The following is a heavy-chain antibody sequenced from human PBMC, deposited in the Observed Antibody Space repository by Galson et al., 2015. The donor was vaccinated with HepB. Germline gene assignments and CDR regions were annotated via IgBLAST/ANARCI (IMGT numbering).Heavy chain of an antibody. CDR1: GGSFSGYY. Sequence: ETLSLTCAVYGGSFSGYYWSWIRQPPGKGLEWIGEINHSGSTNYNPSLKSRVTISVDTSKNQFSLKLSSVTAADTAVYYCAREEGSSWNRFDYWGQGTLVTVSS. V-gene: IGHV4-34*01. CDR3: AREEGSSWNRFDY. CDR2: INHSGST. D-gene: IGHD6-13*01. J-gene: IGHJ4*02.